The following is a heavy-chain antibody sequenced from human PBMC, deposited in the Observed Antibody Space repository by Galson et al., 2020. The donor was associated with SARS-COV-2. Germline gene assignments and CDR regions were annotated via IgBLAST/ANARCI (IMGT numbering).Heavy chain of an antibody. CDR1: GYSFTLYW. V-gene: IGHV5-51*01. Sequence: KIAESLKISCQGSGYSFTLYWIGWVRQMPGKGLEWMGLIYPGNSKTRYSASFQGQVTVSVDKSISTAYLQWSSLKASDTAMYYCVIAVAGSYYFDPWGQGTLLIVSS. CDR3: VIAVAGSYYFDP. D-gene: IGHD6-19*01. CDR2: IYPGNSKT. J-gene: IGHJ5*02.